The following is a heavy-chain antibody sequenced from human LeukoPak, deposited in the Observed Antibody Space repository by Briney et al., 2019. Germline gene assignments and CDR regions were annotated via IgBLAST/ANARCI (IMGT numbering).Heavy chain of an antibody. J-gene: IGHJ4*02. Sequence: GRSLRLSCAASGFTFSSYAMHWVRQAPGKGLEWVAVISYDGSNKYYADSVKGRFTISRDNSKNTLYLQMNSLRSDDTAVYYCARDDYFDYWGQGTLVTVSS. CDR1: GFTFSSYA. V-gene: IGHV3-30-3*01. CDR3: ARDDYFDY. CDR2: ISYDGSNK.